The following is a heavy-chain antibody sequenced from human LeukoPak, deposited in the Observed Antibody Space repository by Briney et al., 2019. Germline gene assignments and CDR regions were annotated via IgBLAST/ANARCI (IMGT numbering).Heavy chain of an antibody. J-gene: IGHJ4*02. V-gene: IGHV4-39*01. Sequence: SETLSLTCTVSGGSISTYYWGWIRQPPGKGLEWIGSIYYSGNTYYKVSLKSRVTISVDTSKNQFALKLRSVTAADTAVYYCMGYATATASFDYWGQGTLVTVSS. CDR1: GGSISTYY. CDR3: MGYATATASFDY. CDR2: IYYSGNT. D-gene: IGHD2-2*01.